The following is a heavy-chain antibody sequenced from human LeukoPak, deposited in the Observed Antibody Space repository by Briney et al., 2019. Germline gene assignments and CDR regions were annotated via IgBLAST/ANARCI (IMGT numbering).Heavy chain of an antibody. J-gene: IGHJ4*02. CDR1: GFTLSSYA. Sequence: PRGSLRLSCAASGFTLSSYAMSWVRQAPGKGLERGSAISGSGGSTYYADSVKGRFTISRDNSKNTLYLQMNSLRAEDTAVYYCAKVPSMVRGVAFDYWGQGTLVTVSS. D-gene: IGHD3-10*01. CDR3: AKVPSMVRGVAFDY. CDR2: ISGSGGST. V-gene: IGHV3-23*01.